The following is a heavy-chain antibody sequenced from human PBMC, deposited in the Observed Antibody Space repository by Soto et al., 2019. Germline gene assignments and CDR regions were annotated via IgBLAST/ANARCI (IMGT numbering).Heavy chain of an antibody. CDR1: GFTFSTYW. D-gene: IGHD6-13*01. J-gene: IGHJ4*02. Sequence: EVQLVESGGGLVQPGGSLRLSCAASGFTFSTYWMHWVRQAPGKGLEWVANIKPDGSEKYYVDSVKGRFTISRDNAKNSLSLQMSSLRAEDTAVYYCARALASAGSLWGQGTLVTLSS. V-gene: IGHV3-7*01. CDR3: ARALASAGSL. CDR2: IKPDGSEK.